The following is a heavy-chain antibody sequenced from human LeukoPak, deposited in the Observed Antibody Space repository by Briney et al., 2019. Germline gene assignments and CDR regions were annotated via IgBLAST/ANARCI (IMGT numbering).Heavy chain of an antibody. D-gene: IGHD4-11*01. CDR1: GFTFSSYA. CDR3: ARAQMTTVSYYYYYYMDV. Sequence: GGSLRLSCAASGFTFSSYAMSWVRQAPGKGLEGVSYISVSSSTIYYADSVKGRFTISRDNAKNSLYLQMNSLRAEDTAVYYCARAQMTTVSYYYYYYMDVWGKGTTVTVSS. J-gene: IGHJ6*03. V-gene: IGHV3-48*01. CDR2: ISVSSSTI.